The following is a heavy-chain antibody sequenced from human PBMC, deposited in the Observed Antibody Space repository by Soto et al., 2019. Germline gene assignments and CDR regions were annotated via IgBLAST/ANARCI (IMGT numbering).Heavy chain of an antibody. Sequence: GGSLRLSCAASGFTFSSYGMHWVRQAPGKGLEWVAVIWYDGSNKYYAGSVKGRFTISRDNSKNTLYLQMNSLRAEDTAVYYCASTKGHYYYGMDVWGQGTTVTVSS. CDR2: IWYDGSNK. D-gene: IGHD2-8*01. V-gene: IGHV3-33*01. CDR1: GFTFSSYG. J-gene: IGHJ6*02. CDR3: ASTKGHYYYGMDV.